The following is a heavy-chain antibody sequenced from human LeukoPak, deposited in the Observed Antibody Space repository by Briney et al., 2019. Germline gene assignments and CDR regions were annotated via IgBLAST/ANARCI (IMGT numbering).Heavy chain of an antibody. CDR2: INSDGSST. D-gene: IGHD2-2*01. CDR3: ARRVVVPAAPYYFGY. CDR1: GFIFSSYW. Sequence: GGSLRLSCAASGFIFSSYWMHWVRQAPGKGLVWVSRINSDGSSTSYADSVKGRFTISRDNAKNTLYLQMNSLRAEDTAVYYCARRVVVPAAPYYFGYWGQGTLVTVSS. J-gene: IGHJ4*02. V-gene: IGHV3-74*01.